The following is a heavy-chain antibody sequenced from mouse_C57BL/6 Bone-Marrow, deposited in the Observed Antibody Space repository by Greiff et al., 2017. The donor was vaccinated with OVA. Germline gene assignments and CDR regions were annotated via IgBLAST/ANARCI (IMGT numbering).Heavy chain of an antibody. D-gene: IGHD2-5*01. CDR2: IDPETGGT. CDR3: TRGDSNYYAMDY. Sequence: QVQLKESGAELVRPGASVTLSCKASGYTFTDYEMHWVKQTPVHGLEWIGAIDPETGGTAYNQKFKGKAILTADKYSSTAYMELRSLTSEDSAGYYCTRGDSNYYAMDYWGQGTSVTVSA. V-gene: IGHV1-15*01. CDR1: GYTFTDYE. J-gene: IGHJ4*01.